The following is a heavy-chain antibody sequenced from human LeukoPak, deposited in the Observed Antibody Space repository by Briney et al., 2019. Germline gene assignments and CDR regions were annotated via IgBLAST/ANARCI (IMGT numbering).Heavy chain of an antibody. CDR2: ISGSGDST. V-gene: IGHV3-23*01. J-gene: IGHJ4*02. CDR3: AKLRDYYDSSGQFDY. D-gene: IGHD3-22*01. CDR1: GFTFSSYA. Sequence: GGSLRLSCAASGFTFSSYAMSWVRQAPGKGLEWVSAISGSGDSTYYADSVKGRFTISRDNSKNTLYLQMNSLRAEDTAVYYCAKLRDYYDSSGQFDYWGQGTLVTVSS.